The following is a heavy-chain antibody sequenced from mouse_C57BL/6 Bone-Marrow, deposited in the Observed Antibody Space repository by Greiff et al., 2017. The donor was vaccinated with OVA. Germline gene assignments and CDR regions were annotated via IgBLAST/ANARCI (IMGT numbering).Heavy chain of an antibody. J-gene: IGHJ4*01. CDR2: IYPRSGNT. Sequence: VQLQQSGAELVRPGASVKLSCKASGYTFTSYGISWVKQRTGQGLEWIGEIYPRSGNTYYNEKFKGKATLTADKSSSTAYMELRSLTSEDSAVYFCAGGYDYLYSMDYWGQGTTVTVSS. V-gene: IGHV1-81*01. CDR3: AGGYDYLYSMDY. D-gene: IGHD2-4*01. CDR1: GYTFTSYG.